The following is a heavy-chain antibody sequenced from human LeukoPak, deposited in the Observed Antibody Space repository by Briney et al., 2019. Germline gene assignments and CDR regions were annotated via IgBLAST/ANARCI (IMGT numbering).Heavy chain of an antibody. J-gene: IGHJ4*02. CDR3: ARVFVGENFDY. CDR1: GFSFSILN. V-gene: IGHV3-48*04. CDR2: ISYTGSNK. Sequence: GGSLRLSCAASGFSFSILNMNWVRQAPGKGLEWLSYISYTGSNKYYADSVKGRFTISRDNAKNSLYLQMNSLRAEDTAVYFCARVFVGENFDYWGRGTLVTVSS. D-gene: IGHD1-14*01.